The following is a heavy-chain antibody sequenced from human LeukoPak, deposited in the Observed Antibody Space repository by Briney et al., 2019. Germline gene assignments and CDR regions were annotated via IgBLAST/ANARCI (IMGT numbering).Heavy chain of an antibody. CDR3: ARDLEDIVATIWTPRPFDP. Sequence: SETLSLTCTVSGGSISSYYWSWIRQPPGKGLEWIGYIYYSGSTNYNPSLKSRVTISVDTSKNQFSLKLSSVTAADTAVYYCARDLEDIVATIWTPRPFDPWGQGTLVTVSS. V-gene: IGHV4-59*01. CDR1: GGSISSYY. J-gene: IGHJ5*02. D-gene: IGHD5-12*01. CDR2: IYYSGST.